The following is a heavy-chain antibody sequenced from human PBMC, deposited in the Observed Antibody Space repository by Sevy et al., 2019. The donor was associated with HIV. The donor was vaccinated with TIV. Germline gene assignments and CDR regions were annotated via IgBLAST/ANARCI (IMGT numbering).Heavy chain of an antibody. J-gene: IGHJ3*01. D-gene: IGHD4-17*01. Sequence: SETLSLTCAVSGGSISSGAYSWNWIRQPPGKGLEWIGSIYHSGSTYYNPSLKSRVTISVDRSKNQFSLKMTSVTAADTAIYYCARDGGTLTSPGAFDFWGHGTVVTVSS. CDR2: IYHSGST. CDR3: ARDGGTLTSPGAFDF. V-gene: IGHV4-30-2*01. CDR1: GGSISSGAYS.